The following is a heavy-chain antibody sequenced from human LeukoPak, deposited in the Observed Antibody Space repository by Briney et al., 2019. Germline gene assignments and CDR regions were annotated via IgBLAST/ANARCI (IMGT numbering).Heavy chain of an antibody. D-gene: IGHD3-10*01. Sequence: PGGSLRLSCEASGFSLSISGMNWVRQAPGKGLEWVSYISSSSDLMSYVDSVKGRFTVSRDNAKNSLFLQMNSLRDEDTAVYYCARALRGLYNLGDWGQGTLVTVSS. CDR1: GFSLSISG. J-gene: IGHJ4*02. CDR3: ARALRGLYNLGD. CDR2: ISSSSDLM. V-gene: IGHV3-48*02.